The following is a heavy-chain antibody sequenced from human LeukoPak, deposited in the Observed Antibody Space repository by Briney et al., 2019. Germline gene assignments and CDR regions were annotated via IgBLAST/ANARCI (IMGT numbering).Heavy chain of an antibody. CDR3: ARKGTTVTTYYYYYYMDV. D-gene: IGHD4-17*01. CDR1: GGSISSSNW. Sequence: SETLSLTCAVSGGSISSSNWWSWVRQPPGKGLEWIGEIYHSGSTNYNPSLKSRVTISVDKSKNQFSLKLSSVTAADTAVYYCARKGTTVTTYYYYYYMDVWGKGTTVTISS. V-gene: IGHV4-4*02. CDR2: IYHSGST. J-gene: IGHJ6*03.